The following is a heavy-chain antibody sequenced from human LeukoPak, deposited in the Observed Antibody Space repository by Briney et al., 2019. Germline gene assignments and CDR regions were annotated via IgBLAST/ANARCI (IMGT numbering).Heavy chain of an antibody. CDR3: ARVLEVRGVIGYYFDY. J-gene: IGHJ4*02. CDR1: GFTFSDYC. V-gene: IGHV3-11*05. CDR2: ISSSSSYT. Sequence: GGSLRLSCAASGFTFSDYCMNWIRQAPGKGLEWVSYISSSSSYTNYADSVKGRFAISRDNAKNSLYLQMNSLRADDTAVYYCARVLEVRGVIGYYFDYWGQGTLVTVSS. D-gene: IGHD3-10*01.